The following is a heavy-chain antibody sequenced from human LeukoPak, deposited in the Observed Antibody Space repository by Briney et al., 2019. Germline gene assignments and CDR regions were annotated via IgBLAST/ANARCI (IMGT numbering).Heavy chain of an antibody. CDR1: GFTFSNYG. V-gene: IGHV3-30*03. CDR3: ARDLSTYYYDSSGPFDY. D-gene: IGHD3-22*01. Sequence: GRSLRLSCAASGFTFSNYGMHWVRQAPGKGLEWVALISYDGSNKYYADSVKGRFTISRDNSKNTLYLQMNSLRAEDTAVYYCARDLSTYYYDSSGPFDYWGQGTLVTVSS. J-gene: IGHJ4*02. CDR2: ISYDGSNK.